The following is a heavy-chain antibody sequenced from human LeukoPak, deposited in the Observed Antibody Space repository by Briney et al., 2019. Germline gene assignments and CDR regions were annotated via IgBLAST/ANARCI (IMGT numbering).Heavy chain of an antibody. J-gene: IGHJ6*02. V-gene: IGHV4-59*08. CDR1: GGSIGSYY. CDR2: IYYSGST. Sequence: SETLSLTCTVSGGSIGSYYWSWIRQPPGKGLEWIGYIYYSGSTNYNPSLKSRVTISVDTSKNQFSLKLSSVTAADTAVYYCARSLYYDSSGPYGMDVWGQGTTVTVSS. D-gene: IGHD3-22*01. CDR3: ARSLYYDSSGPYGMDV.